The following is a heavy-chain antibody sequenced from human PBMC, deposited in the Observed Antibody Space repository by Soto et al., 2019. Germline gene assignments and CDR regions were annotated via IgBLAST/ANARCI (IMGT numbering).Heavy chain of an antibody. CDR2: ISSSSSYI. Sequence: GGSLRLSCAASGFTFSSYSMNWVRQAPGKGLEWVSSISSSSSYIYYADSVKGRFTISRDNAKNSLYLQMNSLRAEDTAVYYCAVSGPVLSYGMDVWGQGTTVTVSS. J-gene: IGHJ6*02. CDR3: AVSGPVLSYGMDV. V-gene: IGHV3-21*01. CDR1: GFTFSSYS. D-gene: IGHD3-10*01.